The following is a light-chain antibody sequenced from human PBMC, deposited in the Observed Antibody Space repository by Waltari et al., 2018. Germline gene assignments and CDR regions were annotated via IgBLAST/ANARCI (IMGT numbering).Light chain of an antibody. V-gene: IGKV3-11*01. J-gene: IGKJ1*01. CDR3: QQRSNWPWT. Sequence: EIVLTQSPATLSLSPGERATLSCRASQSVNNYLAWFQQKPGQAPRLLIYDTSNRATGIPARFIGSGSGTDFTLTISSLEPEDFVVYYCQQRSNWPWTFGQGTKVEIK. CDR1: QSVNNY. CDR2: DTS.